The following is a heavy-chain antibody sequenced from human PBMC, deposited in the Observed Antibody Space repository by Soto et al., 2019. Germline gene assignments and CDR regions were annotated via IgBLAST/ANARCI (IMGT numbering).Heavy chain of an antibody. D-gene: IGHD3-10*01. Sequence: QAQLVQSGAEVKEPGSSVKVSCKASVEFFSNYGISWVRQAPGQGLEWMGGIIPIFGTISYAEKFQGRVTITADESTNTVYMQLRSLRSADTAVYYCARDFPDGWVEPGVVRGYLDTWGRGTLVTVSS. CDR2: IIPIFGTI. CDR1: VEFFSNYG. CDR3: ARDFPDGWVEPGVVRGYLDT. V-gene: IGHV1-69*01. J-gene: IGHJ4*02.